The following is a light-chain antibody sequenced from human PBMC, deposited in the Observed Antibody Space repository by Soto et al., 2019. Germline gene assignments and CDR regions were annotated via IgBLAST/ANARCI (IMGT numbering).Light chain of an antibody. CDR1: QSVITNY. V-gene: IGKV3-20*01. Sequence: VLTQSPGILYLSPGERATLSCRASQSVITNYLAWYQQNLGQAPKLLISGAYSRASGIPDRFSGIVSGTDFTLTFNRLEPEDFAVYYCQQYGTSPRTFGQGTKVDIK. CDR2: GAY. J-gene: IGKJ1*01. CDR3: QQYGTSPRT.